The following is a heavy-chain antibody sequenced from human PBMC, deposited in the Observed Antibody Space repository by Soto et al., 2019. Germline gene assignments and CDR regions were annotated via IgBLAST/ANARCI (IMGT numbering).Heavy chain of an antibody. J-gene: IGHJ6*01. CDR1: GGSISSYY. CDR2: IYYSGST. CDR3: AREDTIFGVSRKYMDV. Sequence: SETLSLTCTVSGGSISSYYWSWIRQPPGKGLEWIGYIYYSGSTNYNPSLKSRVTISVDTSKNQFSLKLSSVTAADTAVYYCAREDTIFGVSRKYMDVWGQATTVTVSS. V-gene: IGHV4-59*01. D-gene: IGHD3-3*01.